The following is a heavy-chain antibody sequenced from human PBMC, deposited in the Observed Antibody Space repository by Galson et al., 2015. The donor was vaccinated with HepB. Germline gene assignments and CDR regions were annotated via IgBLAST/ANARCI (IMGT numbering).Heavy chain of an antibody. Sequence: SLRLSCAASGFTVSSNYMSWVRQAPGKGLECVSVIYSGGSTYYADSVKGRFTISRHNSKNTLYLQMNSLRAEDTAVYYCASGRVTMVRGVIIWRYFDYWGQGTLVTVSS. CDR2: IYSGGST. V-gene: IGHV3-53*04. CDR1: GFTVSSNY. CDR3: ASGRVTMVRGVIIWRYFDY. D-gene: IGHD3-10*01. J-gene: IGHJ4*02.